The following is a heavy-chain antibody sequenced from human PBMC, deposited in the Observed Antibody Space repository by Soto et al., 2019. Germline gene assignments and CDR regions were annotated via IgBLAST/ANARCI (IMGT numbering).Heavy chain of an antibody. CDR3: XXXXXXXXXSGYYSS. Sequence: EVQLLESGGGLVQPGGSLRLSCAASGFTFSSYAMSWVRQAPGKGLEWVSAISGSGGSTYYVDSVKGRFTISRDNSKXTXXXXXXXXXXXXXXXXXXXXXXXXXXXSGYYSSWGQGTLVTVSS. J-gene: IGHJ5*02. CDR2: ISGSGGST. V-gene: IGHV3-23*01. CDR1: GFTFSSYA. D-gene: IGHD3-3*01.